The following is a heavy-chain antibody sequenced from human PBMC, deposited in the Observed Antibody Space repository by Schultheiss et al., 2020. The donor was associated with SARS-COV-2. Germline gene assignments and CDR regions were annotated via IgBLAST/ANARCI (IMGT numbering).Heavy chain of an antibody. CDR1: GGSISSSNW. CDR3: ARGMGGSTLDY. CDR2: IYYSGST. D-gene: IGHD3-16*01. J-gene: IGHJ4*02. Sequence: SETLSLTCAVSGGSISSSNWWSWVRQPPGKGLEWIGYIYYSGSTYYNPSLKSRVTISVDTSKNQFSLKLSSVTAADTAVYYCARGMGGSTLDYWGQGTLVTVSS. V-gene: IGHV4-4*02.